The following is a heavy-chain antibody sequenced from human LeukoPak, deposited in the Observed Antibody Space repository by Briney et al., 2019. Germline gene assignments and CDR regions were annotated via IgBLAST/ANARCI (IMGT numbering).Heavy chain of an antibody. D-gene: IGHD3-22*01. CDR3: ARSGDSSGYYIYYYYMDV. CDR1: GGTFSSYA. J-gene: IGHJ6*03. CDR2: IIPIFGTA. Sequence: GSSVKVSCKASGGTFSSYAISWVRQAPGQGLEWMGGIIPIFGTANYAQKFQGRVTITADESTSTAYMELSSLRSEDTAVYYCARSGDSSGYYIYYYYMDVWGKGTTVTISS. V-gene: IGHV1-69*01.